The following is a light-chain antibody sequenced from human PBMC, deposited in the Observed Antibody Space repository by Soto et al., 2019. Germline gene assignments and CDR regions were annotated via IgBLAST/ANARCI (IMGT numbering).Light chain of an antibody. J-gene: IGKJ1*01. Sequence: EVVLTQSPATLSFSPGERATLSCRASQSVSNYLAWYQQRPGQAPRLLIYAASNRATGIPARFSGSGSRTDFTTTSSSLQHDDVVVYYYQHRSKLRPTFGQGTKVDIK. V-gene: IGKV3-11*01. CDR3: QHRSKLRPT. CDR1: QSVSNY. CDR2: AAS.